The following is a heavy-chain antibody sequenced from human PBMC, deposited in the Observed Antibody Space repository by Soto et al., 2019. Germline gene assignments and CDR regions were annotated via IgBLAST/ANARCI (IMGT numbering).Heavy chain of an antibody. CDR3: ARDLVGAPGY. CDR1: GGSISSGGYY. Sequence: SETLSLTCTVSGGSISSGGYYWSWIRQHPGKGLEWIGYIYYIGSIYYNPSLKSRVTISVDTSKNQFSLKLSSVTAADTAVYYCARDLVGAPGYWGQGTLVTVSS. CDR2: IYYIGSI. J-gene: IGHJ4*02. D-gene: IGHD1-26*01. V-gene: IGHV4-31*03.